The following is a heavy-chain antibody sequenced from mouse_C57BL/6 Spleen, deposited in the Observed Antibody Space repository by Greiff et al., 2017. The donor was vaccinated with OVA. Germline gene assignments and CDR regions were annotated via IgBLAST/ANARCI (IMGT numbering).Heavy chain of an antibody. J-gene: IGHJ4*01. V-gene: IGHV5-12*01. CDR1: GFTFSDYY. CDR3: ARRDWDYAMDY. Sequence: EVMLVESGGGLVQPGGSLKLSCAASGFTFSDYYMYWVRQTPEKRLEWVAYISNGGGSTYYPDTVKGRFTISRDKAKNTLYMQMSRLKSEDTAVYYCARRDWDYAMDYWGQGTSVTVSS. CDR2: ISNGGGST.